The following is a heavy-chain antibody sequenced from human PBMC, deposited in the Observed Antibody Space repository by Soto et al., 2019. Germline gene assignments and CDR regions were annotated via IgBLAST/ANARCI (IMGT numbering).Heavy chain of an antibody. Sequence: QVQLQESGPGLVKPSQTLSLTCNVSGGSISSGGYYWSWIRQHPGKGLEWIGYIYHSGSTYYNPSXXXRXAISVDTSKNQFSLKLSSVTAADTAVYYCAREAAGLGNWFDPWGQGTLVTVSS. D-gene: IGHD6-13*01. CDR3: AREAAGLGNWFDP. V-gene: IGHV4-31*03. CDR1: GGSISSGGYY. J-gene: IGHJ5*02. CDR2: IYHSGST.